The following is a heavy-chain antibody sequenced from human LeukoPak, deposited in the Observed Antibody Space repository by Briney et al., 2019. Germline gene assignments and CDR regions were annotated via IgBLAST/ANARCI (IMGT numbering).Heavy chain of an antibody. D-gene: IGHD5-18*01. CDR1: GYTFTSHG. CDR2: VSTYNSNT. Sequence: AASVKVSCKASGYTFTSHGISWVRQAPGQGLEWMGWVSTYNSNTNYVPKYQGRVTMTTDTSTSTAYMELRSLRSDDTAVYYCARDVDTATDQINDYWGQGTLVTVSS. V-gene: IGHV1-18*04. J-gene: IGHJ4*02. CDR3: ARDVDTATDQINDY.